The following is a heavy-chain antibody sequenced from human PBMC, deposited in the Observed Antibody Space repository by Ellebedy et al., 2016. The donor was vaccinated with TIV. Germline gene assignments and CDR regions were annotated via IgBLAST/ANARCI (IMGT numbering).Heavy chain of an antibody. CDR3: ARAPPPRGDRSADAFDI. Sequence: AASVKVSCKASGGTFSSYSINWVRQAPGQGLEWMERIITILDITNYAQNFQGRVTITADKSTSTAYMELSSLRSEDTAVYYCARAPPPRGDRSADAFDIWGQGTMVTVSS. D-gene: IGHD7-27*01. CDR2: IITILDIT. CDR1: GGTFSSYS. J-gene: IGHJ3*02. V-gene: IGHV1-69*04.